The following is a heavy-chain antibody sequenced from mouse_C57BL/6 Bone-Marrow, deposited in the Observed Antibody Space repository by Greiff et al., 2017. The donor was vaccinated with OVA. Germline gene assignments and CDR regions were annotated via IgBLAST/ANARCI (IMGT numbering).Heavy chain of an antibody. CDR2: ISDGGSYT. Sequence: EVQLVESGGGLVKPGGSLKLSCAASGFTFSSYAMSWVRQTPEKRLEWVATISDGGSYTYYPDNVQGRFTISRDNAKNNLYLQMSHLKSEDTAMYYCARDLGRAWFAYWGQGTLVTVSA. J-gene: IGHJ3*01. V-gene: IGHV5-4*01. D-gene: IGHD4-1*01. CDR3: ARDLGRAWFAY. CDR1: GFTFSSYA.